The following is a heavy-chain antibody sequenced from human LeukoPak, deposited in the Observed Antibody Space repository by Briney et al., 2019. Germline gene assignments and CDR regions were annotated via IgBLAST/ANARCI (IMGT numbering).Heavy chain of an antibody. D-gene: IGHD2-21*01. Sequence: GGSLRLSCAASGFNFGTYSMNWVRQAPGAGLEWISYISGGAGTMYYASSVKGRFTISRDNAKNSPYLQLNSLRAEDTAVYYCARDVIMDVRGKGTTVTVSS. CDR3: ARDVIMDV. CDR2: ISGGAGTM. J-gene: IGHJ6*03. CDR1: GFNFGTYS. V-gene: IGHV3-48*01.